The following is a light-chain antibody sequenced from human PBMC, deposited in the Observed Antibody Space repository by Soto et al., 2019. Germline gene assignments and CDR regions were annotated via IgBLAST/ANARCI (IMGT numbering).Light chain of an antibody. CDR2: EVT. V-gene: IGLV2-8*01. J-gene: IGLJ7*01. CDR3: SSYAGSNNWV. CDR1: SSDVGGYNY. Sequence: QSVLTQPPSASGSPGQSVTISCTGSSSDVGGYNYVAWYQQHPGKAPKLMIFEVTKRPSGVPDRFSGSKSSNTASLTVSGLQAEDEADYYCSSYAGSNNWVFGGGTQLTVL.